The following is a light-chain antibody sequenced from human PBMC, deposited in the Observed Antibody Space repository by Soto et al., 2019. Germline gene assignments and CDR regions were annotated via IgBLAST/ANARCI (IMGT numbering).Light chain of an antibody. Sequence: QSALTQPASVSGSPGQSITISCTGTTSFVGSYKFVSWYQQLPGKAPQVLVYEDTKRPSGVSNRFSGSISGSTASLTISGLQADDEADYHCCSYVGASTYVFGTGTKLTVL. CDR3: CSYVGASTYV. V-gene: IGLV2-23*01. J-gene: IGLJ1*01. CDR2: EDT. CDR1: TSFVGSYKF.